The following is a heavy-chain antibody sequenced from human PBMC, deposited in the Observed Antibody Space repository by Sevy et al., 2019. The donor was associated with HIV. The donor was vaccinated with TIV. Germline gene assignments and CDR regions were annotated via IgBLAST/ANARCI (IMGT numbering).Heavy chain of an antibody. D-gene: IGHD3-16*01. Sequence: GGSLRLSCAASGFSFSTYWMTWVRQAPGKGLEWVATMNQDGTERDYVDSVKGRFTISRDKTKTSLFLQMDSLSAGDKGVCYCCVGGLGGFSYSLDCWGQGTLVTVSS. J-gene: IGHJ4*02. CDR1: GFSFSTYW. V-gene: IGHV3-7*01. CDR2: MNQDGTER. CDR3: CVGGLGGFSYSLDC.